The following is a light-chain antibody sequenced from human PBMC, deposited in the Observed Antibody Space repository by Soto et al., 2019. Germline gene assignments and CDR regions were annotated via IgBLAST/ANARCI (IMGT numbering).Light chain of an antibody. V-gene: IGLV2-23*01. CDR1: SSDVGSYNS. Sequence: QSALTQPASVSGSPGQSIAISCTGTSSDVGSYNSVSWYQQHPGKAPKLMIYEGSKRPSGVSDRFSGSKSGNTASLTISGLQAEDEADYYCCSCVSGSPFDVLFGGGTKLTVL. CDR3: CSCVSGSPFDVL. J-gene: IGLJ3*02. CDR2: EGS.